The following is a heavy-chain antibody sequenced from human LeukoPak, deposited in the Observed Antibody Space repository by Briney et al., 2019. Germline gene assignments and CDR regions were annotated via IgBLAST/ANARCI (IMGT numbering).Heavy chain of an antibody. CDR1: GFTSSSYS. CDR3: AKDLTGTYGFDF. V-gene: IGHV3-21*01. J-gene: IGHJ3*01. CDR2: ISSSSSYI. Sequence: GGSLRLSCAASGFTSSSYSMNWVRQAPGKGLEGVSSISSSSSYIYYADSVKGRFTISRDNAKNSLYLQMNSLRAEDTAVYYCAKDLTGTYGFDFWGQGTMVIVSS. D-gene: IGHD7-27*01.